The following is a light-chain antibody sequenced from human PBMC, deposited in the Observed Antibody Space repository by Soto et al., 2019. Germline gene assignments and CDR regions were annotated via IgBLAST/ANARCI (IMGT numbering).Light chain of an antibody. V-gene: IGKV1-5*01. CDR3: QQYNSHPST. Sequence: DIQMTQSPSTLSASAGDRVTITCRASQSISSWLAWYQQKPGKAPKLLIYDASNLESGVPSRFSGSGSGTEFTLTISRLQADDFATYYCQQYNSHPSTFGQGTKLEIK. J-gene: IGKJ2*01. CDR1: QSISSW. CDR2: DAS.